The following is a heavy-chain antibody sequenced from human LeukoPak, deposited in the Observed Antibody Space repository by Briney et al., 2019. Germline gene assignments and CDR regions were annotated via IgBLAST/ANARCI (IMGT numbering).Heavy chain of an antibody. CDR1: GYAFTSYG. Sequence: ASVKVSCKASGYAFTSYGISWARQAPGQGLEWMGWNSGYNGNTNYAQKFQGRVTMTTDTSTNTAYMELRSLRSDDTAVYYCARGGDYNWFDPWGQGTLVTVSS. CDR3: ARGGDYNWFDP. V-gene: IGHV1-18*01. J-gene: IGHJ5*02. CDR2: NSGYNGNT. D-gene: IGHD4-17*01.